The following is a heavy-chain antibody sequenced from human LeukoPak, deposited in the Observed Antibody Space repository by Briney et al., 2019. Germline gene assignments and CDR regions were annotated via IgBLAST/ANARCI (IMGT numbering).Heavy chain of an antibody. Sequence: GGSLRLSCAASGFNFRSYGMSWVRQAPGKGLEWVSYISSSGSTIYYADSVKGRFTISRDNAKNSLYLQMNSLRAEDTAVYYCARGKTLFGELDYWGQGTLVTVSS. CDR3: ARGKTLFGELDY. CDR1: GFNFRSYG. V-gene: IGHV3-11*01. CDR2: ISSSGSTI. J-gene: IGHJ4*02. D-gene: IGHD3-10*01.